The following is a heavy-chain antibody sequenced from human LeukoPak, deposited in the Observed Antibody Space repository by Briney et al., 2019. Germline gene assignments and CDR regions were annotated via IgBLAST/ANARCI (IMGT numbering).Heavy chain of an antibody. CDR1: GGTFSSYA. CDR2: IIPIFGTA. Sequence: SVKVSCKASGGTFSSYAISWVRQAPGQGLEWMGGIIPIFGTANYAQKFQGRVTITADESTSTAYMELSSLRSEDTAVYCCATDRTYGGSYSWYRYFDYWGQGTLVTVSS. V-gene: IGHV1-69*13. J-gene: IGHJ4*02. CDR3: ATDRTYGGSYSWYRYFDY. D-gene: IGHD1-26*01.